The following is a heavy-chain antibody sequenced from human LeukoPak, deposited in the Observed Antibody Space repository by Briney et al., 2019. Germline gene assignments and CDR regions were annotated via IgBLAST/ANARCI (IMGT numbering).Heavy chain of an antibody. CDR3: ARDPLSYCSSTSCYSG. D-gene: IGHD2-2*01. V-gene: IGHV3-21*01. Sequence: GGSLRLSCAASGFTFSSYSMSWVRQAPGKGLEWASSISSSSSYIYYADSVKGRFTISRDNAKNSLYLQMNSLRAEDTAVYYCARDPLSYCSSTSCYSGWGQGTLVTGSS. CDR1: GFTFSSYS. CDR2: ISSSSSYI. J-gene: IGHJ4*02.